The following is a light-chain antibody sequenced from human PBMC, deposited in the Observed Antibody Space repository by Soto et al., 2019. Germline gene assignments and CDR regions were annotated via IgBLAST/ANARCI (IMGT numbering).Light chain of an antibody. CDR1: SGHSSYA. Sequence: QPVLTQSPSASASLGASVKVTCTLSSGHSSYAIAWHQQQPEKGPRYLMKLNSDGSHSKGDGIPDRFSGSSSGAERYLTISCLQSEDEADYYCQTWGTGIHVVFGGGTKLTVL. CDR3: QTWGTGIHVV. CDR2: LNSDGSH. V-gene: IGLV4-69*01. J-gene: IGLJ2*01.